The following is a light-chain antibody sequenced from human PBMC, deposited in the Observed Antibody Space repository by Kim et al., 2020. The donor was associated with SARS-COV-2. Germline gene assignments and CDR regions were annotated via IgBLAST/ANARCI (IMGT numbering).Light chain of an antibody. Sequence: QSVLTQPPSASATPGQRVTISCSGGSSNIGNNPVSWYRQLPGTAPRLLISTDTHRPPGVPDRISGSKSGTSASLAISGLQSEDEADYYCATWDDSLNGWVFGGGTQLTVL. CDR2: TDT. CDR3: ATWDDSLNGWV. V-gene: IGLV1-44*01. CDR1: SSNIGNNP. J-gene: IGLJ3*02.